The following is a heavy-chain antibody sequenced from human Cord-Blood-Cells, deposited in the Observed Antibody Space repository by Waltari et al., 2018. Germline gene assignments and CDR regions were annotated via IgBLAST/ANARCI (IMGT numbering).Heavy chain of an antibody. CDR1: GLTVSSNY. D-gene: IGHD5-12*01. CDR3: ARGYSGYDYAFDI. Sequence: EVQLVESGGGLIKPGGSLSLSCAASGLTVSSNYMSWVRQAPGKGLEWVSVIYSGGSTYYADSVKGRFTISRDNSKNTLYLQMNSLRAEDTAVYYCARGYSGYDYAFDIWGQGTMVTVSS. CDR2: IYSGGST. J-gene: IGHJ3*02. V-gene: IGHV3-53*01.